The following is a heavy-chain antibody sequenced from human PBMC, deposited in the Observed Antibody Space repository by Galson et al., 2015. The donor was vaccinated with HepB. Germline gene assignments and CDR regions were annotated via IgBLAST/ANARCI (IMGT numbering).Heavy chain of an antibody. V-gene: IGHV3-23*01. CDR3: AKAHCSSTSCYYYYYMDV. CDR1: GFTFSSYA. Sequence: SLRLSCAASGFTFSSYAMSWVRQAPGKGLEWVSAISGSGGSTYYADSVKGRFTISRDNSKNTLYLQMNSLRAEDTAVYYCAKAHCSSTSCYYYYYMDVWGKGTTVTVSS. D-gene: IGHD2-2*01. CDR2: ISGSGGST. J-gene: IGHJ6*03.